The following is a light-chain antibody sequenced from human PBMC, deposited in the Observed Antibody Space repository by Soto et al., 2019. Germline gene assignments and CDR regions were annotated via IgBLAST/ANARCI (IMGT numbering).Light chain of an antibody. V-gene: IGKV3-15*01. CDR1: QSVSSN. CDR3: QQYNNWPPWT. Sequence: EIVMTQSPATLSVSQGERATLSCRASQSVSSNLAWYQQKPGQAPRLLIYGASTRATGTPARFSGSGSGTEFTLIISSLQSEDFAVYYCQQYNNWPPWTFGQGTKVDIK. CDR2: GAS. J-gene: IGKJ1*01.